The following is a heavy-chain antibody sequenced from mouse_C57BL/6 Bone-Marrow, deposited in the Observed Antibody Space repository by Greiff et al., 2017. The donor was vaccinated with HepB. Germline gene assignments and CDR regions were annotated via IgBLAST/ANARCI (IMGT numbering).Heavy chain of an antibody. Sequence: EVQLQQSGPELVKPGASVKISCKASGYTFTDYYMNWVKQSHGKSLEWIGDINPNNGGTSYNQKFKGKATLTVDKSSSTAYMELRSLTSEDSAVYYCARRCPYAMDYWGQGTSVTVSS. V-gene: IGHV1-26*01. CDR2: INPNNGGT. CDR1: GYTFTDYY. J-gene: IGHJ4*01. CDR3: ARRCPYAMDY.